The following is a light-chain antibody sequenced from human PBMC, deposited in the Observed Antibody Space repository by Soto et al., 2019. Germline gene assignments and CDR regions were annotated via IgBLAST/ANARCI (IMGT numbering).Light chain of an antibody. J-gene: IGLJ1*01. CDR1: SSDVGGYKY. CDR2: EVS. CDR3: SSWDDTLNGYV. V-gene: IGLV2-8*01. Sequence: QSVLTQPPSASGSPGQSVTISCTGTSSDVGGYKYVSWYQQHPGKAPKLILYEVSKRPSGVPDRFSGSKSGNTASLAISGLQSEDEADYHCSSWDDTLNGYVFGTGTKVTVL.